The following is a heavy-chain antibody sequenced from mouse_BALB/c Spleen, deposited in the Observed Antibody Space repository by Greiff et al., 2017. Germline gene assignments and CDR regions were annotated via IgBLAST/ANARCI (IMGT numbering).Heavy chain of an antibody. CDR1: GYTFTSYW. CDR2: INPSTGYT. D-gene: IGHD2-14*01. V-gene: IGHV1-7*01. Sequence: QVQLQQSGAELAKPGASVKMSCKASGYTFTSYWMHWVKQRPGQGLEWIGYINPSTGYTEYNQKFKDKATLTADKSSSTAYMQLSSLTSEDSAVYYCARSGGVPLAMDYWGQGTSVTVSS. CDR3: ARSGGVPLAMDY. J-gene: IGHJ4*01.